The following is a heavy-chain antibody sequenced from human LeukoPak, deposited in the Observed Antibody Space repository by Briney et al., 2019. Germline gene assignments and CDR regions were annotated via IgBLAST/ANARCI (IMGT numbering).Heavy chain of an antibody. J-gene: IGHJ6*04. Sequence: HPGGSLRLSCAASGFAFSSYSVNWVRQAPGKGLEWVSYISSSSSTIYYADSVKGRFTISRDNAKNSLYLQMNSLRAEDTAVYYCARDLLFGDMDVWGKGTPVTVSS. D-gene: IGHD3-10*02. CDR2: ISSSSSTI. V-gene: IGHV3-48*04. CDR3: ARDLLFGDMDV. CDR1: GFAFSSYS.